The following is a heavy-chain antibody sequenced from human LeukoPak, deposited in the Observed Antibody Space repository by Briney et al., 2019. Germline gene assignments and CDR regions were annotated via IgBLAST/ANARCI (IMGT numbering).Heavy chain of an antibody. Sequence: GGSLRLSCAASGFTFSSYGMSWVRQAPGKGLEWVSAISGSGGSTYYADSVKGRFTISRDNSKNTLYLQMNSLRAEDTAVYYCAKVYDSSGYHYYYYYYMDVWGKGTTVTISS. V-gene: IGHV3-23*01. D-gene: IGHD3-22*01. J-gene: IGHJ6*03. CDR3: AKVYDSSGYHYYYYYYMDV. CDR1: GFTFSSYG. CDR2: ISGSGGST.